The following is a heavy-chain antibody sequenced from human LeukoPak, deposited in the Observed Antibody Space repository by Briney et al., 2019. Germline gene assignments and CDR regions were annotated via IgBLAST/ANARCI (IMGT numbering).Heavy chain of an antibody. J-gene: IGHJ4*02. D-gene: IGHD3-3*01. CDR2: ISGSGGST. CDR1: GFTFSSYA. Sequence: GGSLRLSCAASGFTFSSYAVNWVRQALGKGLEWVSAISGSGGSTYYADSVKGRFTISRDNSKNTLYLQMNSLRAEDTAVYYCAKERFLEWLSDYWGQGTLVTVSS. CDR3: AKERFLEWLSDY. V-gene: IGHV3-23*01.